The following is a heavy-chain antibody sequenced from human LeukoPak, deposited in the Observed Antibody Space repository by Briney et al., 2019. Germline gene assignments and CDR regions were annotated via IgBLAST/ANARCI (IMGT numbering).Heavy chain of an antibody. J-gene: IGHJ4*02. CDR1: GFTFSSYG. V-gene: IGHV3-30*18. CDR3: ANLGPLDY. CDR2: ISYDGSNK. Sequence: GGSLRLSCAASGFTFSSYGMHWVRQAPGKGLEWVAVISYDGSNKYYADSVKGRFTISRDNSKNTLYLQMNSLRAEDTAVYYCANLGPLDYWGQGTLVTVSS.